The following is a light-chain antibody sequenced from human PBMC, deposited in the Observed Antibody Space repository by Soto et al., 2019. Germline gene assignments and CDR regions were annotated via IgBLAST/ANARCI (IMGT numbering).Light chain of an antibody. V-gene: IGKV1-5*03. CDR3: QQYQSYSGT. CDR2: RAS. CDR1: QSISDW. Sequence: DIPMTQSPSTLTASVGDRVTITCRASQSISDWLAWYQQKPGKPPNLLIYRASFLESGVPSRFSGSGSGTEFTLSINSLHPDDFATYYCQQYQSYSGTFGQGTKVEIK. J-gene: IGKJ1*01.